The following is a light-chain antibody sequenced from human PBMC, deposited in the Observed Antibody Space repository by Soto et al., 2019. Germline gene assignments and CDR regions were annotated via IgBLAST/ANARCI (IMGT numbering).Light chain of an antibody. V-gene: IGKV3-11*01. CDR2: DAS. Sequence: EIVLTQSPATLSLSPVERATLSFRASQSVSSYLAWYQQKPGQAPRLLIYDASNRATGIPARFSGSGSGTDFTLTISSLEPEDFAVYYCQQRSNWPTFGGGTKVDIK. J-gene: IGKJ4*01. CDR1: QSVSSY. CDR3: QQRSNWPT.